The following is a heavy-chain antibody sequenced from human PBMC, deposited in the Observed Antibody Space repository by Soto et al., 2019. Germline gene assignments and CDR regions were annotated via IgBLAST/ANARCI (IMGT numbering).Heavy chain of an antibody. CDR3: ARDFLGRSGWYYFDY. D-gene: IGHD6-19*01. CDR2: IWYDGSNK. CDR1: GFTFSSYG. V-gene: IGHV3-33*01. Sequence: QVQLVESGGGVVQPGRSLRLSCAASGFTFSSYGMHWVRQAPGKGLEWVAVIWYDGSNKYYADSVKGRFTISRDNSKNTLYLQMNSLRAEDTAVYYCARDFLGRSGWYYFDYWGQGTLVTVSS. J-gene: IGHJ4*02.